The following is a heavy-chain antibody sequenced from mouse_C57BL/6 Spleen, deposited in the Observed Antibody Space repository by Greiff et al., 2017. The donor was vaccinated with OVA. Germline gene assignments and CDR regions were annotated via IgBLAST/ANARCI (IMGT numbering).Heavy chain of an antibody. Sequence: EVQVVESGGGLVQPKGSLKLSCAASGFSFNTYAMNWVRQAPGKGLEWVARIRSKSNNYATYYADSVKDRFTISRDDSESMLYLQMNNLKTEDTAMYYCVRHGSIYYDYEGDYYAMDYWGQGTSVTVSS. CDR2: IRSKSNNYAT. J-gene: IGHJ4*01. CDR1: GFSFNTYA. V-gene: IGHV10-1*01. CDR3: VRHGSIYYDYEGDYYAMDY. D-gene: IGHD2-4*01.